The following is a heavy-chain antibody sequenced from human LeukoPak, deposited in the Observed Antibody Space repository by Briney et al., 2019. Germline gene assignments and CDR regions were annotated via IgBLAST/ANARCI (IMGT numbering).Heavy chain of an antibody. V-gene: IGHV3-11*01. J-gene: IGHJ4*02. CDR3: ARVIGVVRADYYFDY. CDR1: GFTFSDYY. D-gene: IGHD3-10*01. CDR2: ISGSGSTI. Sequence: GGSLRLSCAASGFTFSDYYMSWIRQAPGKGLEWVSYISGSGSTIYYADSVKGRFIISRDNSKNTVYLQMNSLRAEDTAVYYCARVIGVVRADYYFDYWGQGTLVAVSS.